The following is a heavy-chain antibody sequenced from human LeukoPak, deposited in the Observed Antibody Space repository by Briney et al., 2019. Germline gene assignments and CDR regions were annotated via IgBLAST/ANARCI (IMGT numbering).Heavy chain of an antibody. CDR3: ARAFRESFFDY. CDR2: IYHNGRT. Sequence: SETLSLTCTVSGGSISSSSYYWGWIRQPPGKGLEWIGTIYHNGRTYYNPSLKSRVTISLDTSKNQFSLDLTSVTAADTALYYCARAFRESFFDYWGQGTLVTVSS. CDR1: GGSISSSSYY. V-gene: IGHV4-39*07. J-gene: IGHJ4*02.